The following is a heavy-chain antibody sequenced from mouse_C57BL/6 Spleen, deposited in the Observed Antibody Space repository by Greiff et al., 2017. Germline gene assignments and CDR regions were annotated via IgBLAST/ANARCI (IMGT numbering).Heavy chain of an antibody. D-gene: IGHD2-3*01. CDR3: AREILYDGYYVGYFDV. Sequence: EVHLVESEGGLVQPGSSMKLSCTASGFTFSDYYMAWVRQVPEKGLEWVANINYDGSSTYYLDSLKSRFIISRDNAKNILYLQMSSLKSEDTATYYCAREILYDGYYVGYFDVWGTGTTVTVSS. J-gene: IGHJ1*03. V-gene: IGHV5-16*01. CDR2: INYDGSST. CDR1: GFTFSDYY.